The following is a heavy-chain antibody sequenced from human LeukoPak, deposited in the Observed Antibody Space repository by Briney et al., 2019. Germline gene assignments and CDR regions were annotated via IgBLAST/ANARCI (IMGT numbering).Heavy chain of an antibody. Sequence: ASVKVSCKASGYTFTSYGISWVRQAPGQGLEWMGWISAYNGNTNYAQKLQGRVTMTTGTSTSTAYMELRSLRSDDTAVYYCARWVSYYYYYYMDVWGKGTTVTVSS. D-gene: IGHD6-13*01. CDR1: GYTFTSYG. J-gene: IGHJ6*03. V-gene: IGHV1-18*01. CDR3: ARWVSYYYYYYMDV. CDR2: ISAYNGNT.